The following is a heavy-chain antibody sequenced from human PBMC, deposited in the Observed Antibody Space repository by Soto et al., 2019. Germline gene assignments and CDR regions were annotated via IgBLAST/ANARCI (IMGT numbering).Heavy chain of an antibody. CDR3: ARRSTSSGWFRYYFDY. CDR2: INHSGST. CDR1: GGSFSGYY. V-gene: IGHV4-34*01. Sequence: SETLSLTCAVYGGSFSGYYWSWIRQPPGKGLEWIGEINHSGSTNYNPSLKSRVTISVDTSKNQFSLKLSSVTAADTAVYYCARRSTSSGWFRYYFDYWGQGTLVTVSS. D-gene: IGHD6-19*01. J-gene: IGHJ4*02.